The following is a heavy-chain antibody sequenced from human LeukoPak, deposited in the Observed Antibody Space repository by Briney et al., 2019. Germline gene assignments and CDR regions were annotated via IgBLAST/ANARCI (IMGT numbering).Heavy chain of an antibody. CDR1: GYTFTSYG. CDR3: ARARAYYYDSSGYFPPDY. CDR2: ISAYNGNT. D-gene: IGHD3-22*01. Sequence: ASVKVSCKASGYTFTSYGISWVRQAPGQGLEWMGWISAYNGNTNYAQKLQGRVTMTTDTSTSTAYMELRSLRSDDTAVYYCARARAYYYDSSGYFPPDYWGQGTLVTVSS. V-gene: IGHV1-18*01. J-gene: IGHJ4*02.